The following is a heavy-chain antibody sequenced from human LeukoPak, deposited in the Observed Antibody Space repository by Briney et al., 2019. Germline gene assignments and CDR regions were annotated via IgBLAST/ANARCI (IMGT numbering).Heavy chain of an antibody. CDR1: GYSFTSYW. D-gene: IGHD3-22*01. V-gene: IGHV5-51*01. CDR2: IYPGDSDT. CDR3: ARHTVDSSGYYSHFDY. Sequence: GESLKISCKGSGYSFTSYWIGWVRQMPGKGLEWMGIIYPGDSDTRYSPSFQGQVTISADKSISTAYLQWSSLKASDTAMYYRARHTVDSSGYYSHFDYWGQGTLVTVSS. J-gene: IGHJ4*02.